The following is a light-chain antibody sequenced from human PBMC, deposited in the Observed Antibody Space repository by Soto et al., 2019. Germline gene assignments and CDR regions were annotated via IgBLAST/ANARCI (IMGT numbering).Light chain of an antibody. CDR2: SND. CDR1: SFNIGFNY. V-gene: IGLV1-47*02. J-gene: IGLJ1*01. Sequence: QLVLTQPPSASGTPGQTVTISCSGSSFNIGFNYVYWYQQLPGMAPKLLIHSNDERPSGVPDRFSGSKSGTSASLAISGLRSEDEAEYYWAAWDDSLSGGVFGTGTKLTVL. CDR3: AAWDDSLSGGV.